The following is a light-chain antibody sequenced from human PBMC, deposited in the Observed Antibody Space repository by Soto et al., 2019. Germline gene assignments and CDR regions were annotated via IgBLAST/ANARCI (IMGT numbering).Light chain of an antibody. CDR2: LGY. V-gene: IGKV2-28*01. Sequence: DIVLTQSPLSLPVTPGEPASISCRSSQILLQRSGYHYLDWYLQKPGQSPQLLIYLGYNRATGVPVRFSGSGSGTDFTLKISSVEAEDVGVYYCLHALQPPPAFGQGTKVEIK. J-gene: IGKJ1*01. CDR1: QILLQRSGYHY. CDR3: LHALQPPPA.